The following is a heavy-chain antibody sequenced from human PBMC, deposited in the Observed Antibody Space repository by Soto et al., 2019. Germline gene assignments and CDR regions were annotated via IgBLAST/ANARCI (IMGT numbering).Heavy chain of an antibody. CDR2: IIPIFGPA. D-gene: IGHD5-12*01. CDR3: GREIPRDGYNFGSGGMDV. V-gene: IGHV1-69*01. J-gene: IGHJ6*02. CDR1: GGTVSNSA. Sequence: QVQLVQSGAEVRKPGSSVKVSCKASGGTVSNSATSWLRQAPGQGLEWMGGIIPIFGPAVYARKFRGRVTITADESTSTAYMELSAVGSEDTAVYYCGREIPRDGYNFGSGGMDVWGQGTTVTVSS.